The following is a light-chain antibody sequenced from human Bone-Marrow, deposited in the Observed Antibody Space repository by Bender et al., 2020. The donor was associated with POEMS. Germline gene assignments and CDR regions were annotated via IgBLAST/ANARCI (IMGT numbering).Light chain of an antibody. Sequence: QSALTQPPSASGSPGQSVTISCTGSSRDVGGYNYVSWYQQHPGKAPKLMIYDVSERPSGVPDRFSGSKSGNTASLTISGLQAEDEADYHCCSYAGSYTRVFGGGTKLTVL. CDR1: SRDVGGYNY. CDR3: CSYAGSYTRV. J-gene: IGLJ2*01. V-gene: IGLV2-11*01. CDR2: DVS.